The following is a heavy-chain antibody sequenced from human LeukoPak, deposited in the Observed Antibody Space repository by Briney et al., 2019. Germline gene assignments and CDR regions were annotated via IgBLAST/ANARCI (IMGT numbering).Heavy chain of an antibody. CDR3: AWSSADYYYYGMDV. Sequence: SETLSLTCTVSGGSISSYYWSWIRQPPGKGLEWIGYIYYSGSTNYNPSLKSRVTISVDTSKNQFSLKLSSVAAADTAVYYCAWSSADYYYYGMDVWGQGTTVTVSS. J-gene: IGHJ6*02. CDR2: IYYSGST. CDR1: GGSISSYY. D-gene: IGHD1-26*01. V-gene: IGHV4-59*08.